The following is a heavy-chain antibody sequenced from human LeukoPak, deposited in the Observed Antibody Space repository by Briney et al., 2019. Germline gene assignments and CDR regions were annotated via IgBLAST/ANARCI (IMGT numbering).Heavy chain of an antibody. J-gene: IGHJ3*02. D-gene: IGHD3-22*01. CDR2: IYYSGST. V-gene: IGHV4-31*03. Sequence: SQTLSLTCTVSGGSISSGGHYWSWIRQHPGKGLEWIGYIYYSGSTYYNPSLKSRVTISVDTSKNQFSLKLSSVTAADTAVYYCASGTPYYYDSSGYQDAFDIWGQGTMVTVSS. CDR3: ASGTPYYYDSSGYQDAFDI. CDR1: GGSISSGGHY.